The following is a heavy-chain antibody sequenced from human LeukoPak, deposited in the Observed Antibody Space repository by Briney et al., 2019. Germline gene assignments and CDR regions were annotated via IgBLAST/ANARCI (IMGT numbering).Heavy chain of an antibody. J-gene: IGHJ4*02. Sequence: PGRSLRLSCAASGFTFSSYGMHWVRQAPGKGLEWVAVISYDGSNKYYADSVKGRFTISRDNSKNTLYLQMNSLRAEDTAVYYCAKDNPAGDYWGQGTLVTVSS. CDR1: GFTFSSYG. CDR3: AKDNPAGDY. V-gene: IGHV3-30*18. D-gene: IGHD1-14*01. CDR2: ISYDGSNK.